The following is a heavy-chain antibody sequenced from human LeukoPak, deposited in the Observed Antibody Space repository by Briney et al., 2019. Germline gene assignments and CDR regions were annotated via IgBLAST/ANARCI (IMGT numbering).Heavy chain of an antibody. D-gene: IGHD3-22*01. CDR2: IYYSGST. CDR1: GGSVSSDGYF. V-gene: IGHV4-61*08. Sequence: SETLSLTCTVSGGSVSSDGYFWSWIRQPPGKGLEWIGYIYYSGSTNYNPSLKSRVTISVDTSKNQFSLKLSSVTAADTAVYYCVRGPHYYDSSGYYYWWFDPWGQGTLVTVSS. J-gene: IGHJ5*02. CDR3: VRGPHYYDSSGYYYWWFDP.